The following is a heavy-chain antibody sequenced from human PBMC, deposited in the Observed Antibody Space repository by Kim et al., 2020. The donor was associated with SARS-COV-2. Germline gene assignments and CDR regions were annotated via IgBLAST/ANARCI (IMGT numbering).Heavy chain of an antibody. J-gene: IGHJ4*02. D-gene: IGHD2-15*01. CDR2: INPNSGGT. CDR3: ARGPNIVAVVTDADY. Sequence: ASVKVSCKASGYTFTAYYIHWVRQAPGQGLEWMGRINPNSGGTNYAQKFQGRVTMTRDTSVTSAYMELSSLRSDDTAIYYCARGPNIVAVVTDADYWGQGTLVTVSS. V-gene: IGHV1-2*06. CDR1: GYTFTAYY.